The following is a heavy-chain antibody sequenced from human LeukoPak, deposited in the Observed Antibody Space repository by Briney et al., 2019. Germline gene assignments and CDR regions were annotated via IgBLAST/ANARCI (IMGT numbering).Heavy chain of an antibody. D-gene: IGHD3-22*01. CDR3: ARDPDYYDSSGYYLGAFDI. Sequence: VASVKVSCKASGYTFTGYYMHWVRQAPGQGLEWMGWINPNSGGTNYAQKFQGRVTMTRDTSISTAYMELSRLRSDDTAVYYCARDPDYYDSSGYYLGAFDIWGQGTMVTVSS. CDR1: GYTFTGYY. CDR2: INPNSGGT. J-gene: IGHJ3*02. V-gene: IGHV1-2*02.